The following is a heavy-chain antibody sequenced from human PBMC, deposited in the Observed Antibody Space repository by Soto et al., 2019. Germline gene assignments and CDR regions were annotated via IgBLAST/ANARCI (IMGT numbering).Heavy chain of an antibody. D-gene: IGHD3-16*02. CDR1: GGTFSSYA. V-gene: IGHV1-69*13. Sequence: GASVKVSCKASGGTFSSYAISWVRQAPGQGLEWMGGIIPIFGTANYAQKFQGRVTITADESTSTAYMELSSLRSEDTAVYYCARGSRNTSHAFDIWGQGTMVTVSS. CDR2: IIPIFGTA. CDR3: ARGSRNTSHAFDI. J-gene: IGHJ3*02.